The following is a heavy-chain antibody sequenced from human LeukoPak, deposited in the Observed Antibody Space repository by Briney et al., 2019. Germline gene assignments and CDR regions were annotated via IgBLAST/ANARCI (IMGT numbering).Heavy chain of an antibody. D-gene: IGHD2-15*01. CDR1: GGSISSYY. J-gene: IGHJ5*02. CDR3: ARHNSYCSGGSCYSNWFDP. CDR2: IYYSGST. V-gene: IGHV4-59*08. Sequence: SETLSLTCTVSGGSISSYYWSWIRQPPGKGLEWIGYIYYSGSTNYNPSLKSRVTIAVDTSKNQFSLKLSSVTAADTAVYYCARHNSYCSGGSCYSNWFDPWGPGTLVTVSS.